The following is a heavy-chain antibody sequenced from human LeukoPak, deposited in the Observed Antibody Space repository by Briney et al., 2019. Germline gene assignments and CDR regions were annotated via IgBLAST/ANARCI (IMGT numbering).Heavy chain of an antibody. V-gene: IGHV6-1*01. CDR2: TYYRSKWSN. Sequence: SQALSLTCAISGDSVSSNSAAWNWIRQSPSRGLEWLGRTYYRSKWSNDYAVSVKSRITINPDTSQNQFSLQLNSLTPEDTAVYYCARAPIGGWYFDLWGRGTLVTVSS. CDR1: GDSVSSNSAA. CDR3: ARAPIGGWYFDL. J-gene: IGHJ2*01. D-gene: IGHD2-15*01.